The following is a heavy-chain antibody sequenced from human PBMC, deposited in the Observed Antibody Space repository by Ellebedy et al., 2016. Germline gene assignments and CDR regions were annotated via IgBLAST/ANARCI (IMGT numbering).Heavy chain of an antibody. Sequence: GGSLRLSXAASGFTFSSYGMHWVRQAPGKGLEWVAVISYDGSNKYYADSVKGRFTISRDNAKNSLYLQMNSLRAEDTAVYYCARDSPGYWGQGTLVTVSS. V-gene: IGHV3-30*03. J-gene: IGHJ4*02. CDR2: ISYDGSNK. CDR1: GFTFSSYG. CDR3: ARDSPGY.